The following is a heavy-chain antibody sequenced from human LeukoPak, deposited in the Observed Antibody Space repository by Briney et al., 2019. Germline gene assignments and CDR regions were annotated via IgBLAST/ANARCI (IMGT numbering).Heavy chain of an antibody. CDR2: IIPIFGTA. CDR3: AREVRGRYYYYMNV. J-gene: IGHJ6*03. CDR1: GGTFSSYA. Sequence: SVKVSCKASGGTFSSYAISWVRQAPGQGLEWMGRIIPIFGTANYAQKFQGRVTITTDESTSTAYMELSSLRSEDTAVYYCAREVRGRYYYYMNVWGKGTTVTVSS. V-gene: IGHV1-69*05. D-gene: IGHD3-16*01.